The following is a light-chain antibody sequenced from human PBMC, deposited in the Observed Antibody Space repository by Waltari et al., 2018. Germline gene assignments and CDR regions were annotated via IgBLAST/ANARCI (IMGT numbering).Light chain of an antibody. Sequence: YQHPPGTAPNLVIYEVSKRPSGVSLRFAGSKSGSTASLTISGLQAENETTYYCCSYTSTSTYVFGNGTKVAVL. CDR2: EVS. J-gene: IGLJ1*01. V-gene: IGLV2-23*02. CDR3: CSYTSTSTYV.